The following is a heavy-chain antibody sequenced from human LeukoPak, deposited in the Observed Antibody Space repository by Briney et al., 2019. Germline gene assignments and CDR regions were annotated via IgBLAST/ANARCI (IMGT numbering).Heavy chain of an antibody. Sequence: GGSLRLSCAASGFTFSSYAMHWVRQAPGKGLEWVAVISYDGSIKYYADSVKGRFTTSRDNSKNVLYLQMNSLSAEDTAVYYCARDSGSGNNDYWGQGTLVTVSS. D-gene: IGHD1-26*01. V-gene: IGHV3-30-3*01. CDR2: ISYDGSIK. CDR1: GFTFSSYA. J-gene: IGHJ4*02. CDR3: ARDSGSGNNDY.